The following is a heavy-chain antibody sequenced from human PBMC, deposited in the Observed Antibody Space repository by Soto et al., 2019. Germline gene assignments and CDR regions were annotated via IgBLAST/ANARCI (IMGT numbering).Heavy chain of an antibody. CDR2: ISTYNGNT. CDR1: GYTFTNYG. Sequence: ASVKVSCKASGYTFTNYGISWVRQAPGEGLEWMGWISTYNGNTNYALRLQGRVTMTTDTSTSTAYMELRSLRSDDTAVYYCARVSPGELWGRYYYGMDVWGQGTTVTVSS. J-gene: IGHJ6*02. CDR3: ARVSPGELWGRYYYGMDV. V-gene: IGHV1-18*01. D-gene: IGHD3-10*01.